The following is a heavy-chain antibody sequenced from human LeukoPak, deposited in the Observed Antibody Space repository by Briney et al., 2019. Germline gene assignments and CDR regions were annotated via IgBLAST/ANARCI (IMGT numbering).Heavy chain of an antibody. V-gene: IGHV3-23*01. Sequence: GGSVRLSCAASGFTFSSSAMSWVRQAPGRGLEWVSTVSGSGGATYYADSVKGRFTISSDNSKNTLYLQMNSLRAEDTAIYYCAKDRPIFKDWGQGTQVTVPS. J-gene: IGHJ4*02. CDR3: AKDRPIFKD. CDR1: GFTFSSSA. CDR2: VSGSGGAT.